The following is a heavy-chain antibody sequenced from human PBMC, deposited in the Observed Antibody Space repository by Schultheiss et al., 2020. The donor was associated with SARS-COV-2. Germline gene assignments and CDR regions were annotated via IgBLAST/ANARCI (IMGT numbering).Heavy chain of an antibody. CDR2: IYHSGST. Sequence: SETLSLTCAVYGGSFSGYYWNWIRQPPGKGLEWIGSIYHSGSTNYNPSLKSRVTISVDTSRNQFSLKLSSVTAADTAVYYCARVRRTMGGSDYWGQGTLVTVSS. CDR1: GGSFSGYY. J-gene: IGHJ4*02. D-gene: IGHD1-1*01. V-gene: IGHV4-34*01. CDR3: ARVRRTMGGSDY.